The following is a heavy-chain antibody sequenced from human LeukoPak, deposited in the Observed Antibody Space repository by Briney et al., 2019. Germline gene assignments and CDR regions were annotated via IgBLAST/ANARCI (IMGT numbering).Heavy chain of an antibody. CDR3: AEEGGGDTSGYPQFDP. CDR1: GFTFSNYW. J-gene: IGHJ5*02. Sequence: GGSLRLSCAASGFTFSNYWMSWVRQAPGKGLEWVANIKQHGSEKYYVDSVKGRFTISRDNAKNSLYLQMDSLRAEDTAAYYGAEEGGGDTSGYPQFDPWGQGTLVTVSS. CDR2: IKQHGSEK. V-gene: IGHV3-7*01. D-gene: IGHD3-22*01.